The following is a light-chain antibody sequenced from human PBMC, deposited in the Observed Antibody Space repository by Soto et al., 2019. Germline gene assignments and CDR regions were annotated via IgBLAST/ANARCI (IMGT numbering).Light chain of an antibody. V-gene: IGKV3-11*01. CDR1: QSVSSY. CDR2: DAS. J-gene: IGKJ3*01. CDR3: QQRSNWPPIFT. Sequence: EIVLTQSPATLSLSPGERATLSCRVSQSVSSYLAWYQQKPGQAPRLLIYDASNRATGIPARFSGSGSGTDVTLTISSLEPEDFAVYSCQQRSNWPPIFTCGPGPKVDIK.